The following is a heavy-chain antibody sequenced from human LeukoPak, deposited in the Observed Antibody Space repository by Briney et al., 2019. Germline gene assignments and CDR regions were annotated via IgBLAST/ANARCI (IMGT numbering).Heavy chain of an antibody. CDR1: GFTFSNAW. Sequence: GGSLRLSCAASGFTFSNAWMSWVRQAPGKGLEWVGRIKSKTDGGTTDYAAPVKGRFTISRDNAKNSLYLQMNSLRAEDTAVYYCARVSYGDYGYYFDYWGQGTLVTVSS. J-gene: IGHJ4*02. CDR2: IKSKTDGGTT. D-gene: IGHD4-17*01. V-gene: IGHV3-15*01. CDR3: ARVSYGDYGYYFDY.